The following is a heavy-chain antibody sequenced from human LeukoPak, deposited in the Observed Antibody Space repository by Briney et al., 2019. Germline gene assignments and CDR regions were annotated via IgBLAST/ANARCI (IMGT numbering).Heavy chain of an antibody. CDR1: GFTFNSYS. Sequence: PGGSLRLSCAASGFTFNSYSMNWVRQAPGKGLEWVSSISSSSLSYIYYADSVKGRFTISRDNAKNSLYLQMNSLRADDTAVYFCARGARGRHHFDYWGQGTLVTVSS. CDR3: ARGARGRHHFDY. V-gene: IGHV3-21*01. CDR2: ISSSSLSYI. J-gene: IGHJ4*02. D-gene: IGHD4/OR15-4a*01.